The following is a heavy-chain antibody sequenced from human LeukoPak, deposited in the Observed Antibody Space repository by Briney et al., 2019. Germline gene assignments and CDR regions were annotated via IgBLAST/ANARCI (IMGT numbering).Heavy chain of an antibody. CDR1: GGTFSSYA. D-gene: IGHD2-2*01. Sequence: ASVKVSCKASGGTFSSYAISWVRQAPGQGLEWMGWINPNSGGTKSAQKFQGRVTMTRDTSFSTAYMELSSLRSDDTAMYYCARGRVVYCSSTSCRDAFDVWGQGTMVTVSS. CDR2: INPNSGGT. V-gene: IGHV1-2*02. CDR3: ARGRVVYCSSTSCRDAFDV. J-gene: IGHJ3*01.